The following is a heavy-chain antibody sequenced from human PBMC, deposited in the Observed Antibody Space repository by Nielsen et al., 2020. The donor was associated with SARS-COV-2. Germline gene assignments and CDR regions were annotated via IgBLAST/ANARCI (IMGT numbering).Heavy chain of an antibody. V-gene: IGHV3-21*01. J-gene: IGHJ4*02. Sequence: VRQAPGKGLEWVSSISSDGNYFSYADSVKGRFTISRDNAKNSLFLQMHSLRAEDTAVYYCARVVRQLVGTCYFDYWGQGTPVTVSS. D-gene: IGHD6-6*01. CDR2: ISSDGNYF. CDR3: ARVVRQLVGTCYFDY.